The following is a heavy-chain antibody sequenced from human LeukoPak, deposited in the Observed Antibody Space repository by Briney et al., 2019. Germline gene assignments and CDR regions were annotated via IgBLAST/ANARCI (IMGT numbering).Heavy chain of an antibody. D-gene: IGHD1-26*01. J-gene: IGHJ6*04. Sequence: RGSLRLSCVASGFTFSNYAMHSVRQAPGKGLEYVSAINGNGGSTYYANSVKGRFTISRDNSKNTLFLQMGSLRAEDMAVYYCASTYSTSWGRDVWGKGTTVSVSS. CDR3: ASTYSTSWGRDV. V-gene: IGHV3-64*01. CDR1: GFTFSNYA. CDR2: INGNGGST.